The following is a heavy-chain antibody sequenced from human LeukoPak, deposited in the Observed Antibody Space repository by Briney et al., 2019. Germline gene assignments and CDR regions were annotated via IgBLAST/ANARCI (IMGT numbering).Heavy chain of an antibody. CDR1: GFTFSSYW. Sequence: PGGSLRLSCAASGFTFSSYWMHWVRQAPGKGLVWVSRINSDGSSTSYADSVKGRFAISRDNAKNTLYLQMNSLRAEDTAVYYCAREVYYYDSSGYYSTPFDYWGQGTLVTVSS. D-gene: IGHD3-22*01. V-gene: IGHV3-74*01. J-gene: IGHJ4*02. CDR2: INSDGSST. CDR3: AREVYYYDSSGYYSTPFDY.